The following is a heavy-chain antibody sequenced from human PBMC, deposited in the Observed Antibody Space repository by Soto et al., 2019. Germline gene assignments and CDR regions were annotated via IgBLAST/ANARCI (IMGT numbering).Heavy chain of an antibody. Sequence: PGGTLKRSCAAFAIFSSKSSVTWVHQAPGEGLEWVAFISYDGSSKFYADAVKGRFTISRDNSKYTLYLQMNSLTAEDTAVYACVKGGWLDFWGQGTLVTVSS. CDR2: ISYDGSSK. V-gene: IGHV3-30*18. CDR3: VKGGWLDF. D-gene: IGHD3-16*01. CDR1: AIFSSKSS. J-gene: IGHJ5*01.